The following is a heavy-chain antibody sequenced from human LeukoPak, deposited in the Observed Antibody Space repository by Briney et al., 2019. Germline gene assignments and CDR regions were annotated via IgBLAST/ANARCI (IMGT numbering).Heavy chain of an antibody. D-gene: IGHD3-3*01. CDR3: ARLLKPAYYDFWSGYFY. CDR1: GFTFSSYW. V-gene: IGHV3-7*01. J-gene: IGHJ4*02. Sequence: GGSLRLSCAGSGFTFSSYWMSWVRQAPGKGLEWVATIKQDGSEKYYVDSVKGRFTISRDNAKNSLYLQMNSLRAEDTAMYYCARLLKPAYYDFWSGYFYWGQGTLVTVSS. CDR2: IKQDGSEK.